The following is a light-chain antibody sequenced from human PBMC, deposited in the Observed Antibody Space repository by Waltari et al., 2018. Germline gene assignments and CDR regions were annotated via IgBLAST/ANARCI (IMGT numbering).Light chain of an antibody. CDR1: QSINTY. V-gene: IGKV3-11*01. J-gene: IGKJ2*01. CDR3: QQRANWPPYT. Sequence: ETVLTQSPPTLSLSPGETVTLPCRASQSINTYLAWYQQRPGQAPRLLIYDASTRATGIPARFSGSGSGTDFTLTISSLEPEDFAVYYCQQRANWPPYTFGQGTKLEI. CDR2: DAS.